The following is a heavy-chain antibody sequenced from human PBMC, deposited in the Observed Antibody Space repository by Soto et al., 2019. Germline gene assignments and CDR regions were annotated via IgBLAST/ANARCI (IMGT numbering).Heavy chain of an antibody. CDR2: LYSGGST. CDR1: GFTVSSYY. D-gene: IGHD3-3*01. J-gene: IGHJ3*02. Sequence: TGGSLRLSCAASGFTVSSYYMSWVRQAPGKGLEWVSVLYSGGSTYYIDSVKGRFTISRDNSKNTLYLQMDSLRAEDSAVYYCAREQGNGFFHGAFDIWGQGTMVTVSS. CDR3: AREQGNGFFHGAFDI. V-gene: IGHV3-53*01.